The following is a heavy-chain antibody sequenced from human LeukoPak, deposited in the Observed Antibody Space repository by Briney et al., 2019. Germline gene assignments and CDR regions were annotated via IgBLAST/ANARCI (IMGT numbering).Heavy chain of an antibody. D-gene: IGHD6-19*01. CDR1: GYTFTSYG. CDR3: ARAVSAVGAPDY. V-gene: IGHV1-69*04. CDR2: IIPILGIA. Sequence: SVKVSCKASGYTFTSYGISWVRQAPGQGLEWMGRIIPILGIANYAQKFQGRVTITADKSTSTAYMELSSLRSEDTAVYYCARAVSAVGAPDYWGQGTLVTVSS. J-gene: IGHJ4*02.